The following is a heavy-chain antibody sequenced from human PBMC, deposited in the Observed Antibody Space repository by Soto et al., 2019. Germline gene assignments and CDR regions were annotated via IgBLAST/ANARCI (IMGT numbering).Heavy chain of an antibody. CDR1: GFTFSSYA. CDR3: ARGCSNGSCFGSF. V-gene: IGHV3-23*01. J-gene: IGHJ4*02. Sequence: GGSLRLSCAASGFTFSSYAMSWVRQAPGKGLEWVSAISGSGGSTYYADSVKGRFTISRDNAKNTLYLQMNSLRAEDTAVYYCARGCSNGSCFGSFWGQGTLVTVSS. D-gene: IGHD2-8*01. CDR2: ISGSGGST.